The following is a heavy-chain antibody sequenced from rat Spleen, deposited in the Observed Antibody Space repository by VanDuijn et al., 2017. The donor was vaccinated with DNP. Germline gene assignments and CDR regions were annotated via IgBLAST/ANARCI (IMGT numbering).Heavy chain of an antibody. Sequence: EVKLVESGGGLVQPGRALKVSCVASGFNFNVYWMDWVRQAPGKGLDWIGHINKDSTEVYYNPSLRDRFSISRDNARNTLYLQMTNLKSEDTATYYCAPGAGFVPDFWGQGVMVTVSS. V-gene: IGHV4-2*01. J-gene: IGHJ2*01. D-gene: IGHD1-4*01. CDR2: INKDSTEV. CDR3: APGAGFVPDF. CDR1: GFNFNVYW.